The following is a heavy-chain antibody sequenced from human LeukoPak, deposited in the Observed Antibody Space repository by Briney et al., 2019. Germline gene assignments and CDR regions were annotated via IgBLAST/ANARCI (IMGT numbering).Heavy chain of an antibody. CDR1: GFSLTTSGVG. CDR2: IYWDDDK. Sequence: KESGPTLVKPTQTLTLTCTFSGFSLTTSGVGVGWIRQPPGKALEWLALIYWDDDKRYSPSLKSRVTITKDTSENQVVLTMTNMDPVDTATYYCSRTRRGQIGWTNDYWGQGTLVTVSS. CDR3: SRTRRGQIGWTNDY. J-gene: IGHJ4*02. D-gene: IGHD6-19*01. V-gene: IGHV2-5*02.